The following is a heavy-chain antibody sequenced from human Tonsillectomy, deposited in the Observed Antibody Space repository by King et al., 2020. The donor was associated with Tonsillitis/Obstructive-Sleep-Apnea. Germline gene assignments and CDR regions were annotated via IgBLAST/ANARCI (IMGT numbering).Heavy chain of an antibody. CDR1: GYTFTRSY. J-gene: IGHJ4*02. D-gene: IGHD1-1*01. V-gene: IGHV7-4-1*02. Sequence: QLVQSGSELKKPGASVKVSCKASGYTFTRSYMNWVRQAPGQGLEWMGNIDTNTGNPTYAQGFTGRFVFSLERSLSTAYLQITTLEADDTAIYYCAKGTPSPGTDYWGQGTLVTVS. CDR3: AKGTPSPGTDY. CDR2: IDTNTGNP.